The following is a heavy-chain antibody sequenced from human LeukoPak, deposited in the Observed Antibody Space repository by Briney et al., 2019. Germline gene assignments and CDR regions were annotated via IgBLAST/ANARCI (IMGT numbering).Heavy chain of an antibody. J-gene: IGHJ4*02. CDR2: INNDGSGT. CDR1: GFTFSSYS. CDR3: AREILAPGKTHEY. Sequence: GGSLRLSCAASGFTFSSYSMNWVRQVPGKGLVWVSRINNDGSGTFYADSVKGRFTISRDNAKNTFYLQKDSLRAEDTAMYYCAREILAPGKTHEYWGQGTQDTVCS. V-gene: IGHV3-74*01.